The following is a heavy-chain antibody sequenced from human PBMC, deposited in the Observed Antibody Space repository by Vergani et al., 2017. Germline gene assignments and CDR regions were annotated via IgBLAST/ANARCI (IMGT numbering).Heavy chain of an antibody. J-gene: IGHJ4*02. CDR3: AGVLRYFDWSQGPNSYFDY. CDR2: IKQDGSEK. V-gene: IGHV3-7*01. D-gene: IGHD3-9*01. CDR1: GFTFSSYW. Sequence: EVQLVESGGGLVKPGGSLRLSCATSGFTFSSYWMSWVRQAPGKGLEWVANIKQDGSEKYYVDSVKGRFTISRDNAKNSLYLQMNSLRAEDTAVYYCAGVLRYFDWSQGPNSYFDYWGQGTLVTVSS.